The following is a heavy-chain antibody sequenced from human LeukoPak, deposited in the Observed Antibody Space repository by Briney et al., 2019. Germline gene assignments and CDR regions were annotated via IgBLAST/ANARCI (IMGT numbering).Heavy chain of an antibody. V-gene: IGHV3-23*01. D-gene: IGHD3-22*01. Sequence: GGSLRLSCAASGFTFSSYAMSWVRQAPGKGLEWVSAISGSGGSTYYADSVKGRFTISRDNSKNTLYLQMNSLRAEDTAVYYCARGAGRYYDSSGYYIDFWGQGTLVTVSS. CDR2: ISGSGGST. J-gene: IGHJ4*02. CDR3: ARGAGRYYDSSGYYIDF. CDR1: GFTFSSYA.